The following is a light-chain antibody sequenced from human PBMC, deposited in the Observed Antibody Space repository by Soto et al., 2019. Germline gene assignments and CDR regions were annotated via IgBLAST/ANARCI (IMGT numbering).Light chain of an antibody. CDR2: GAS. Sequence: EIVLTQSPGTLSLSPGERATLSCRASQSVSSSYLAWYQQKPGQAPRLLIYGASSSATGIPDRFSGSGSGTDFTLTISRREPEDFAVYYCQQYGSSPLSTFGQGTKLEIK. CDR1: QSVSSSY. CDR3: QQYGSSPLST. V-gene: IGKV3-20*01. J-gene: IGKJ2*01.